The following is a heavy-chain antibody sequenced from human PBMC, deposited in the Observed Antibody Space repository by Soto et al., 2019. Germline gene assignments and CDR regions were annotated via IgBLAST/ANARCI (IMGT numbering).Heavy chain of an antibody. CDR1: GFTFSSYA. CDR2: ISGSGGST. Sequence: GGFLRLSCAASGFTFSSYAMSWVRQAPGKGLEWVSAISGSGGSTYYADSVKGRFTISRDNSKNTLYLQMNSLRAEDTAVYYCAKVVVAASYYFDYWGQGTLVTVSS. J-gene: IGHJ4*02. CDR3: AKVVVAASYYFDY. V-gene: IGHV3-23*01. D-gene: IGHD2-15*01.